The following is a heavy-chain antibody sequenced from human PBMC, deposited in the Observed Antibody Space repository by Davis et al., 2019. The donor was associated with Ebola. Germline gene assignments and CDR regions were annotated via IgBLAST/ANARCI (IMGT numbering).Heavy chain of an antibody. V-gene: IGHV1-8*01. Sequence: ASVKVSCKASGYTFTSYDINWVRQATGQGLEWMGWMNPNSGNTGYAQKFQGRVTMTRNTSISTAYMELSSLRSEDTAVYYCARVDYDSSGYYREGWFDPWGQGTLVTVSS. CDR3: ARVDYDSSGYYREGWFDP. CDR1: GYTFTSYD. CDR2: MNPNSGNT. D-gene: IGHD3-22*01. J-gene: IGHJ5*02.